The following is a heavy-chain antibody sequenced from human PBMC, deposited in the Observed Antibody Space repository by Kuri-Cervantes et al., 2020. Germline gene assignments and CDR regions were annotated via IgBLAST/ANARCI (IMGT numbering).Heavy chain of an antibody. CDR2: IYTSESA. D-gene: IGHD3-22*01. V-gene: IGHV4-4*07. Sequence: SETLSLTCTISGGSIRSFYCSWIRQPAGRGLECIGRIYTSESATYNPSLKCRVTLSVDTSKSQVSLKLSSVTAADTAVYYCASITMTWGWFDPWGQGTLVTVSS. CDR1: GGSIRSFY. J-gene: IGHJ5*02. CDR3: ASITMTWGWFDP.